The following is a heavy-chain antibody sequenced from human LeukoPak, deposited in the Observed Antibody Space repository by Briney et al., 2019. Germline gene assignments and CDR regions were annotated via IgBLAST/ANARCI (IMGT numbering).Heavy chain of an antibody. J-gene: IGHJ5*02. D-gene: IGHD3-22*01. V-gene: IGHV4-39*07. CDR3: AREKIGYYDGSGRGWFDP. Sequence: SETLSLTCSVSGGSISSSSYYWGWIRQPPGKGLEWIGSIYYSGSTYYNPSLKSRVTISVDTSKNQFSLKLSSVTAADTAVYYCAREKIGYYDGSGRGWFDPWGQGTLVTVSS. CDR2: IYYSGST. CDR1: GGSISSSSYY.